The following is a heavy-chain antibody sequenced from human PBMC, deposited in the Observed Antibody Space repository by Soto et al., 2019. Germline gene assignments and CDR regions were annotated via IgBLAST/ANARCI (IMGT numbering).Heavy chain of an antibody. CDR1: GNTFTSYS. V-gene: IGHV1-3*01. D-gene: IGHD6-13*01. CDR3: ARDRYSSSWYVGAFDY. CDR2: INAGNGNT. J-gene: IGHJ4*02. Sequence: ASVQVSCKASGNTFTSYSVYWVRQAPGQGLEWMGWINAGNGNTRYSQKFQDRVTITRDTSASTVYMELSSLRSEDTAVYYCARDRYSSSWYVGAFDYWGQGTLVTSPQ.